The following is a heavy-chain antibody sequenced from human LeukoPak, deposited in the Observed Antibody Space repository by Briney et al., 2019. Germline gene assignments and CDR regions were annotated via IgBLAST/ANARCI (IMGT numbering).Heavy chain of an antibody. CDR3: ARQEATYCSSTSCPYMRFDY. CDR1: GGTFSSYA. V-gene: IGHV1-69*13. Sequence: GASVKVSFKASGGTFSSYAISWVRQAPGQGLEWMGGIIPIFGTANYAQKFQGRVTITADESTSTAYMELSSLRSEDTAVYYCARQEATYCSSTSCPYMRFDYWGQGTLVTVSS. J-gene: IGHJ4*02. D-gene: IGHD2-2*01. CDR2: IIPIFGTA.